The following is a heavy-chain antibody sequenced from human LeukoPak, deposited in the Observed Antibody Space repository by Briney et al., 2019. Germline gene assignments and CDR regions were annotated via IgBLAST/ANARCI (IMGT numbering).Heavy chain of an antibody. J-gene: IGHJ4*02. CDR3: AYDFWSGRSYYFDY. CDR1: GFTLSSYA. D-gene: IGHD3-3*01. V-gene: IGHV3-23*01. CDR2: ISGIGGST. Sequence: GGSLRLSCAASGFTLSSYAMSWVRQAPGKGLEWVSAISGIGGSTYYADSVKGRFTISRDNSKNTLYLQMNSLRAEDTAVYYCAYDFWSGRSYYFDYWGQGTLVTVSS.